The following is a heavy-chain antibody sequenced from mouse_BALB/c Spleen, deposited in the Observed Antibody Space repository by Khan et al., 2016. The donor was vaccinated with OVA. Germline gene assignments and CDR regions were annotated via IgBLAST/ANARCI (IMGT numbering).Heavy chain of an antibody. Sequence: EVQLQESGPGLVKPSQSLSLTCTVTGYSITSNYAWNWLRQFPGNKLEWMGYISYSGSTSYNPSLKSRISITRDTSKNQFFLQLNSVTTEDTATYYCARGNYYEYAMDYWGQGTSVTVSS. CDR1: GYSITSNYA. D-gene: IGHD1-1*01. V-gene: IGHV3-2*02. CDR3: ARGNYYEYAMDY. J-gene: IGHJ4*01. CDR2: ISYSGST.